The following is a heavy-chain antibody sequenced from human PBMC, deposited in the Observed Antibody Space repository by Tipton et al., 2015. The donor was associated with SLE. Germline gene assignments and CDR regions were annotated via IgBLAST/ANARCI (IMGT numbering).Heavy chain of an antibody. Sequence: QLVQSGPEVKKPGASVKVSCKASGYTFTGHYIHWVRQAPGQGLEWMGRISPNSGGTLYPQKFEGRVTMTRDTSIRTAYMELRRLRSDDTAVYYCARDGDYGDNGPSNYYYGLDVWGQGTTVTVSS. CDR1: GYTFTGHY. J-gene: IGHJ6*02. CDR3: ARDGDYGDNGPSNYYYGLDV. V-gene: IGHV1-2*06. D-gene: IGHD4-17*01. CDR2: ISPNSGGT.